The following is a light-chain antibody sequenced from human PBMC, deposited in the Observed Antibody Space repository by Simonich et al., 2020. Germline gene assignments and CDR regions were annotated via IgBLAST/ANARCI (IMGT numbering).Light chain of an antibody. CDR3: CSYAGSSTWV. V-gene: IGLV2-23*01. Sequence: QSALTQPASVSGSPGQSITLSCTGTSSDVGSYNLVSWYQKHPGKAPKLMIYEGSKRPSGVSNRLSGYKSGNTASLTIAGLQAEDEADYYCCSYAGSSTWVFGVGTKLTVL. CDR2: EGS. CDR1: SSDVGSYNL. J-gene: IGLJ3*02.